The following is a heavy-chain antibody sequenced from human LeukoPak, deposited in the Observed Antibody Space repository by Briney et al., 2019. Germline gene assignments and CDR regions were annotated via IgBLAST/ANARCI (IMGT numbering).Heavy chain of an antibody. CDR2: IYTSGST. D-gene: IGHD2-2*01. J-gene: IGHJ4*02. Sequence: SETLSLTCTVSGGSISSGSYYWSWIRQPAGKGLEWIGRIYTSGSTNYNPSLKSRVTISVDTSKNQFSLKLSSVTAADTAVYYCARGGRVVPAAIDYWGQGTLVTVSS. CDR1: GGSISSGSYY. V-gene: IGHV4-61*02. CDR3: ARGGRVVPAAIDY.